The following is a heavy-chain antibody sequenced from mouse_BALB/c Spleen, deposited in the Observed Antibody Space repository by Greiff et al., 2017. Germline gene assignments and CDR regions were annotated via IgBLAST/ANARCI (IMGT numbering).Heavy chain of an antibody. V-gene: IGHV2-9*02. Sequence: VQLQESGPGLVAPSQSLSITCTVSGFSLTSYGVHWVRQPPGKGLEWLGVIWAGGSTNYNSALMSRLSIRKDNSKSQVFLKMNSLQTDDTAMYYCARDQGFKYYYAMDYWGQGTSGTVSS. CDR2: IWAGGST. CDR1: GFSLTSYG. J-gene: IGHJ4*01. CDR3: ARDQGFKYYYAMDY.